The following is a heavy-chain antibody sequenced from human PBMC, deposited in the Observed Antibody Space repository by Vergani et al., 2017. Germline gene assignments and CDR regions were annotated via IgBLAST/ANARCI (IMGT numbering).Heavy chain of an antibody. V-gene: IGHV3-11*06. CDR3: ARVNYYDSGGYCFAGRGYYFDY. Sequence: QVQLVESGGGLVKPGGSLRLSCAASGFTLSDYYMSWIRQAPGKGLEWVSYISSSSSYTNYADSVKGRFTISRDNAKNSLYLQMNSLRAEDTAVYYCARVNYYDSGGYCFAGRGYYFDYWGQGTLVTVSS. CDR2: ISSSSSYT. J-gene: IGHJ4*02. D-gene: IGHD3-22*01. CDR1: GFTLSDYY.